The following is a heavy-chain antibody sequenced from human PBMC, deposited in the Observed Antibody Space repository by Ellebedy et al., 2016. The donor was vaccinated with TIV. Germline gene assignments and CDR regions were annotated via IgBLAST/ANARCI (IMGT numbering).Heavy chain of an antibody. CDR3: ARARGWYGSDGMDV. J-gene: IGHJ6*04. D-gene: IGHD6-19*01. CDR2: ISSSSSYI. Sequence: GESLKISCAASGFTFSSYSMNWVRQAPGKGLEWVSSISSSSSYIYYADSVKGRFTISRDNAKNSLYLQMNSLRAEDTAVYYCARARGWYGSDGMDVWGEGTTVTVSS. CDR1: GFTFSSYS. V-gene: IGHV3-21*04.